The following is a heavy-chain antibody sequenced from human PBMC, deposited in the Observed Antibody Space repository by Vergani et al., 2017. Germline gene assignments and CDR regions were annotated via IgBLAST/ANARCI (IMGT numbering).Heavy chain of an antibody. CDR2: ISYDGSYK. J-gene: IGHJ4*02. V-gene: IGHV3-30*18. D-gene: IGHD2-21*02. Sequence: QVQLVESGGGVVQPGRSLRLSCAASGFTFNNYGMHWVRQAPGKGLEWVAVISYDGSYKYYADSVKGRFTISRDNSQNTLYLQMNSLRAEDTAVYYCAKFSENIVVETAIHGGLDYWGQGTLVAVSS. CDR3: AKFSENIVVETAIHGGLDY. CDR1: GFTFNNYG.